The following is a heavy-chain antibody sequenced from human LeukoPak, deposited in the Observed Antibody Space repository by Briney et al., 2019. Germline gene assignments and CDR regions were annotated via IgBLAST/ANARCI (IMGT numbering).Heavy chain of an antibody. CDR1: GYTFTGYY. D-gene: IGHD3-9*01. CDR2: INPNSGGT. J-gene: IGHJ4*02. CDR3: ARDSDVLRYFDWSRHFDY. Sequence: ASVKVSCXASGYTFTGYYMHWVRQAPGQGLEWMGRINPNSGGTNYAQKFQGRVTMTRDTSISTAYMELSRLRSDDTAVYYCARDSDVLRYFDWSRHFDYWGRGTLVTVSS. V-gene: IGHV1-2*06.